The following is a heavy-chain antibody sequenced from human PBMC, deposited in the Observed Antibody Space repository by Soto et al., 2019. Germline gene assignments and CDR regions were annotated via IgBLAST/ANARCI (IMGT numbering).Heavy chain of an antibody. CDR3: ARLIGNSWLDS. J-gene: IGHJ5*01. V-gene: IGHV6-1*01. CDR1: GDSVSTNSAT. D-gene: IGHD2-8*01. CDR2: TYYRSKWYY. Sequence: SQTLSLTCAISGDSVSTNSATWDWFRQSPSRGLEWLGRTYYRSKWYYDYAVSVKGRITISLDTSSNQFSLQLNSVTPDDTAVYYRARLIGNSWLDSWGQGTLVTVSS.